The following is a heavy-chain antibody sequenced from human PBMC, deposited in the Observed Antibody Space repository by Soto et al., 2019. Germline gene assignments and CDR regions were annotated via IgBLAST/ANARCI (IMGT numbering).Heavy chain of an antibody. V-gene: IGHV3-21*01. CDR3: GRNAIFVRGVPDEY. CDR1: GFTFDTYS. Sequence: SGGSLRLSCAASGFTFDTYSMNWVRQAPGKGLDWVSSISSHSNYIYYADSLRGRVTISRDNAKNTVYLQMDSLRVEDTAVYYCGRNAIFVRGVPDEYWGQGTPVTVS. J-gene: IGHJ4*02. D-gene: IGHD3-10*02. CDR2: ISSHSNYI.